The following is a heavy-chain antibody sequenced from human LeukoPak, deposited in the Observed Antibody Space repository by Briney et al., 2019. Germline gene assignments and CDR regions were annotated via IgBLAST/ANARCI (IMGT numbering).Heavy chain of an antibody. CDR2: IYHSGST. V-gene: IGHV4-30-2*01. D-gene: IGHD3-3*01. CDR1: GGSISSGGYS. Sequence: NSSETLSLTCAVSGGSISSGGYSWSWIRQPPGKGLEWIGYIYHSGSTYYNPSLKSRVTISVDRSKNQFSLKLSSVTAADTAVYYCARSKRASRGSGHYFDYWGQGTLVTVSS. J-gene: IGHJ4*02. CDR3: ARSKRASRGSGHYFDY.